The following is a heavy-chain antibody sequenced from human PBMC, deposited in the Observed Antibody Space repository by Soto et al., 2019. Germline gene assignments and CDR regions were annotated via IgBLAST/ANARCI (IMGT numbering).Heavy chain of an antibody. D-gene: IGHD3-10*01. CDR2: INAGNGNT. CDR1: GYTFTSYA. CDR3: ARASPLLLWLGEPGGDMVY. Sequence: ASVKVSCKASGYTFTSYAMHWVRQAPGQRLEWMGWINAGNGNTKYSQKFQGRVTITRDTSASTAYMELSSLRSEDTAVYYCARASPLLLWLGEPGGDMVYWGQGTLVTVSS. V-gene: IGHV1-3*01. J-gene: IGHJ4*02.